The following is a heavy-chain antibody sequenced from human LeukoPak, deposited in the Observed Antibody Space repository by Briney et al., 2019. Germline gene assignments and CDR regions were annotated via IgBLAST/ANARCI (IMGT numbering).Heavy chain of an antibody. CDR1: GGSFSSFY. D-gene: IGHD1-26*01. V-gene: IGHV4-4*07. J-gene: IGHJ4*02. CDR2: VYTSGST. Sequence: SETLSLTCTVSGGSFSSFYWSWIRQPAGKGLEWIGRVYTSGSTNYNPSLKSRVTMSLDTSKNQFSLKLSSVTAADTAVYYCARLSSQVGARYYFDYWGQGTLVTVSS. CDR3: ARLSSQVGARYYFDY.